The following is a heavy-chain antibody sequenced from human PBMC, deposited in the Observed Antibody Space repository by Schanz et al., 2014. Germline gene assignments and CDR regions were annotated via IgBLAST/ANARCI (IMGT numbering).Heavy chain of an antibody. CDR2: MNPNSGNP. CDR1: GGTFTSYD. V-gene: IGHV1-8*01. J-gene: IGHJ4*02. Sequence: QVQLIQSGAEVKKPGASVKVSCKLSGGTFTSYDINWVRQAPGQGLEWLGWMNPNSGNPGFAQKFRGRVTMTRNTSMSTAYIELHILTSEDTAVYYCARGRTFDYWGQGTLVTVSS. CDR3: ARGRTFDY.